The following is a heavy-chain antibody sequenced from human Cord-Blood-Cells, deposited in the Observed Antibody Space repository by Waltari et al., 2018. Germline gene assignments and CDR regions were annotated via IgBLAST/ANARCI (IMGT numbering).Heavy chain of an antibody. CDR3: ARHDWGSGTLNWFDP. CDR2: IYYSGST. J-gene: IGHJ5*02. Sequence: QLQLQESGPGLVKPSETLSLNCTVSGGSIRSSSYYWGWIRQPPGKGLEWIGSIYYSGSTYYNPSLKSRVTISVDTSKNQFSLKLSSVTAADTAVYYCARHDWGSGTLNWFDPWGQGTLVTVSS. D-gene: IGHD7-27*01. CDR1: GGSIRSSSYY. V-gene: IGHV4-39*01.